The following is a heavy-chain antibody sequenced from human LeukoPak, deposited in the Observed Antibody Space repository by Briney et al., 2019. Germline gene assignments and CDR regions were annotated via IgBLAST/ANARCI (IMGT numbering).Heavy chain of an antibody. CDR3: ARAEDCSSTSCPRAFYN. J-gene: IGHJ3*02. D-gene: IGHD2-2*01. CDR2: INTDGSNT. Sequence: PEGSLRLSCAASGFTFSTYWMHWVRQAPGKGLVRVSRINTDGSNTNYADSVKGRFTISRDNAENTLYLQMNSLRAEDTAVYYCARAEDCSSTSCPRAFYNWGQGTMVTVSS. V-gene: IGHV3-74*01. CDR1: GFTFSTYW.